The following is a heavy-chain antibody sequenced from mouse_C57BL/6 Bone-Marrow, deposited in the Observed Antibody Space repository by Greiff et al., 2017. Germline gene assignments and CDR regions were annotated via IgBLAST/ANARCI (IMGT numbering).Heavy chain of an antibody. CDR1: GFNIKDDY. V-gene: IGHV14-4*01. Sequence: EVQVVESGAELVRPGASVKLSCTASGFNIKDDYMHWVKQRPEQGLEWIGWIDPENGDTEYASKFQGKATITADTSSNTAYLQLSSLTSEDTAVYYCTTVITTVVDWYFDVWGTGTTVTVSS. CDR2: IDPENGDT. D-gene: IGHD1-1*01. CDR3: TTVITTVVDWYFDV. J-gene: IGHJ1*03.